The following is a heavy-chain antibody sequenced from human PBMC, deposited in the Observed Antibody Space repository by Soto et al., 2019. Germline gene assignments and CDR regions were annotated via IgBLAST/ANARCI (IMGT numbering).Heavy chain of an antibody. CDR2: IYHSGST. J-gene: IGHJ6*02. D-gene: IGHD2-21*02. CDR1: GGSISSVGYS. Sequence: QLQLQESGSGLVKPSQTLSLTCAVSGGSISSVGYSWSWIRQPPGKGLEWIGYIYHSGSTYYNPPLKSRVTISVDRTKNQSSLKLSSVTAADTAVYYCARGSVVVTATYYYYYGMDDWGQGTTVTVSS. V-gene: IGHV4-30-2*01. CDR3: ARGSVVVTATYYYYYGMDD.